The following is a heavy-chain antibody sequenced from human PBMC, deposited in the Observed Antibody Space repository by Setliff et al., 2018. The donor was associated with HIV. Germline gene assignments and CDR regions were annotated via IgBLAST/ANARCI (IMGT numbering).Heavy chain of an antibody. Sequence: PGGSLRLSCAASGFTFSSHPMSWVRQAPGKGLEWVSTITDGYTTYYADSVRGRWTISRDNSKSTMYLQMSSLRDEDTAVYYCARKGIVVDVPGNWFDPWAREPWSPSPQ. J-gene: IGHJ5*02. V-gene: IGHV3-23*01. CDR2: ITDGYTT. CDR1: GFTFSSHP. D-gene: IGHD3-22*01. CDR3: ARKGIVVDVPGNWFDP.